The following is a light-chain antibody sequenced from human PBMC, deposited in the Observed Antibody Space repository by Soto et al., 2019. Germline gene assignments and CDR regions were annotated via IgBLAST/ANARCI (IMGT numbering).Light chain of an antibody. Sequence: QSVLTQPASVSGSPGQSITISCTGTSSDVGGYNYVSWYQQHPGKAPKLIISEVSKRPSGVPDRFSGSKSGNTASLTVSGLQAEDEADYYCTSHAGSNNYVFGTGTKVTVL. CDR2: EVS. J-gene: IGLJ1*01. CDR1: SSDVGGYNY. V-gene: IGLV2-8*01. CDR3: TSHAGSNNYV.